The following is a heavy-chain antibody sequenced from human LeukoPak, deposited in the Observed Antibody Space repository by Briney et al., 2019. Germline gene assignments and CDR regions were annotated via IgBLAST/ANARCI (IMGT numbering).Heavy chain of an antibody. D-gene: IGHD6-19*01. CDR2: IYSGGST. V-gene: IGHV3-66*01. Sequence: PGGSLRLSCAASGFTVSSNYMSWVRQAPGKGLEWVSVIYSGGSTYYADSVKGRFTISRDNSKNTLHLQMNSLRAEDTAVYYCARDRGDTSGWPIIDYWGQGTLVTVSS. J-gene: IGHJ4*02. CDR3: ARDRGDTSGWPIIDY. CDR1: GFTVSSNY.